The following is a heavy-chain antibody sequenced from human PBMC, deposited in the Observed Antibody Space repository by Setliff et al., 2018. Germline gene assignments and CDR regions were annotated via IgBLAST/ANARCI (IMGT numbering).Heavy chain of an antibody. CDR1: GFTFSSYA. CDR3: ARARNVAARLFDS. J-gene: IGHJ4*02. V-gene: IGHV4-34*01. D-gene: IGHD6-6*01. Sequence: SETLRLSCAASGFTFSSYAMSWIRQSPGKGLEWIGEINHTGSTKYNPSLKSRLTISVDTSKNQFSLNLRSVTAADTAVYYCARARNVAARLFDSWGQGTLVTVS. CDR2: INHTGST.